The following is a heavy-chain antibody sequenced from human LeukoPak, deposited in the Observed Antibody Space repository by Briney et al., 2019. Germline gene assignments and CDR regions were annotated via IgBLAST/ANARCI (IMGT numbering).Heavy chain of an antibody. J-gene: IGHJ3*02. CDR3: ARQGRSPQYYDFWSGYSLSGYDAFDI. Sequence: SETLSLTCTVSGGSISSSSYYWGWIRQPPGKGVEWIGSIYYSGSTYYDPSLKSRVTISVDTSKNQFSLKLSSVTAADTAVYYCARQGRSPQYYDFWSGYSLSGYDAFDIWGQGTMVTVSS. D-gene: IGHD3-3*01. CDR1: GGSISSSSYY. V-gene: IGHV4-39*01. CDR2: IYYSGST.